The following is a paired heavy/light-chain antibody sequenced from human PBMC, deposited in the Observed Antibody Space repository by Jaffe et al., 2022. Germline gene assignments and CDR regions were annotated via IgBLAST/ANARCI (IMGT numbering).Heavy chain of an antibody. CDR2: ITSSGTSI. Sequence: QEQLVESGGGLVKPGGSLRLSCAASGFRFSDYYMSWIRQAPGKGLEWVSYITSSGTSIFYTDSVKGRFTLSRDNAKNSLYLQMNSLRAEDTAVYYCAKGPEGYCNGNRCYVASSWLDPWGQGTLVTVSS. J-gene: IGHJ5*02. D-gene: IGHD2-2*01. V-gene: IGHV3-11*01. CDR3: AKGPEGYCNGNRCYVASSWLDP. CDR1: GFRFSDYY.
Light chain of an antibody. V-gene: IGLV2-14*03. Sequence: QSALTQPASVSGSSGQSITISCTGTSSDVGGYNFVSWYQQHPGKAPKLMIYDVSKWPSGISHRFSGSKSGNTAFLTIYGLQAEDEADYYCSSYTTSSTWVFGGGTKLTVL. CDR2: DVS. CDR1: SSDVGGYNF. J-gene: IGLJ3*02. CDR3: SSYTTSSTWV.